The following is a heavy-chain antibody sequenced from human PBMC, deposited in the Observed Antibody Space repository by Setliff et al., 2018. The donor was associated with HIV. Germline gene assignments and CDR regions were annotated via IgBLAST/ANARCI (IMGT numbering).Heavy chain of an antibody. CDR1: GYSISSVSY. J-gene: IGHJ4*02. CDR2: IYHSGTT. V-gene: IGHV4-38-2*02. CDR3: ARESTDSSGYYRGYFDY. D-gene: IGHD6-19*01. Sequence: PSETLSLTCTVSGYSISSVSYWGWIRQPPGKGLEWIGSIYHSGTTYYNPSLKSRVTISVDTSKNQFSVKLSSVTAADTAVYYCARESTDSSGYYRGYFDYWGQGTLGTVS.